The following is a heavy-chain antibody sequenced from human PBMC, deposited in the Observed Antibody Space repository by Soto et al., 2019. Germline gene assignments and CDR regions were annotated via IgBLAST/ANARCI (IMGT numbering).Heavy chain of an antibody. Sequence: GGSLRLSCAASGFTFSSYAMIWVRQAPGKGLEWVSAISGSGGSTYYADSVKGRFTISRDNSKNTLYLQMNSLRAEDTAVYYCAKGQYKTYGAYDYDAFDIWGQGTMVTVSS. CDR2: ISGSGGST. V-gene: IGHV3-23*01. CDR3: AKGQYKTYGAYDYDAFDI. D-gene: IGHD4-17*01. J-gene: IGHJ3*02. CDR1: GFTFSSYA.